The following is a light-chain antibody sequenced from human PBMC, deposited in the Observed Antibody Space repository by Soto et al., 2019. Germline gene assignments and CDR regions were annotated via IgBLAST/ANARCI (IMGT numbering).Light chain of an antibody. CDR1: QSVSSKF. Sequence: EIVLTQSPGTLSLSPGERATLTCRASQSVSSKFLVWYQQKPGRAPRLLIYGASSRATGIPDRFSDSGSGTDFTLTISRLEPEDFAVYYCQQYGSSPITFGQGTRLEIK. V-gene: IGKV3-20*01. CDR2: GAS. CDR3: QQYGSSPIT. J-gene: IGKJ5*01.